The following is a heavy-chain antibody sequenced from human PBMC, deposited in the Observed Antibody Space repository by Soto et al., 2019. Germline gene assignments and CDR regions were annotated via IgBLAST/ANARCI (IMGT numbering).Heavy chain of an antibody. CDR2: IYSGGST. CDR3: AWDSVVVAATGAFDI. V-gene: IGHV3-53*04. D-gene: IGHD2-15*01. Sequence: GGSLRLSCAASGFTVSSNYMSWVRQAPGKGLEWVSVIYSGGSTYYADSVKGRFTISRHNSKNTLYLQMNSLRAEDTAVYYCAWDSVVVAATGAFDIWGQGTMVTVSS. CDR1: GFTVSSNY. J-gene: IGHJ3*02.